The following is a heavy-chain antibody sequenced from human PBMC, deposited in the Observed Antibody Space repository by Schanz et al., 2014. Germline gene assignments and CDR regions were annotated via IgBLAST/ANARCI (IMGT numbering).Heavy chain of an antibody. Sequence: EVQLVESGGGLVQPGGSLRLSCAASGFTFRGYAMSWVRQAPGKGLEWISFINTGSNYINYADSVKGRFTISRDNAKNSLFLQMNSLRPEDTAVYYCARGRVLESWGQGTLVTVSS. J-gene: IGHJ5*02. CDR3: ARGRVLES. D-gene: IGHD1-1*01. CDR2: INTGSNYI. V-gene: IGHV3-48*03. CDR1: GFTFRGYA.